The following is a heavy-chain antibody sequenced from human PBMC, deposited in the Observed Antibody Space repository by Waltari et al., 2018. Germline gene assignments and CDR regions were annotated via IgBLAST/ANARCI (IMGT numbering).Heavy chain of an antibody. CDR1: GGSISGYY. J-gene: IGHJ4*02. V-gene: IGHV4-59*01. Sequence: QVQLQESGPGLVKPSETLSLTCAVSGGSISGYYWSWLRQPPGKGLEWIGYIYYSGSTNYNPSLKSRVTISGDMSKNQFSLKLNSVTAADTAVYYCARGGYDFWSAYYSDYWGQGTLVTVSS. CDR3: ARGGYDFWSAYYSDY. CDR2: IYYSGST. D-gene: IGHD3-3*01.